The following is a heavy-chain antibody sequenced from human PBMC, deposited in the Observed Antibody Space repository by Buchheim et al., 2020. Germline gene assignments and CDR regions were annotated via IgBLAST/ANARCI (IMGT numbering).Heavy chain of an antibody. CDR2: ISSDGSNK. J-gene: IGHJ4*02. Sequence: QVQLVESGGGVVQPGGSLRLSCAASGFIFSTYGMHWVRQAPGKGLEWVAVISSDGSNKYYADSVKGRFTISRDNSKDTLFLQMNSLRAEDTAVYYCATASSWFFFDYWGQGTL. CDR3: ATASSWFFFDY. V-gene: IGHV3-30*03. CDR1: GFIFSTYG. D-gene: IGHD6-13*01.